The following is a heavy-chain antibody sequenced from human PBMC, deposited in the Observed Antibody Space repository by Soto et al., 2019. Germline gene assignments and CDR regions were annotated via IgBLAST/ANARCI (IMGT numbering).Heavy chain of an antibody. Sequence: GGSLRLSCPVSGFPFSTYNMNWVRQAPGRGLEWVSYISSSSSYTNYADSVKGRFTISRDNAKNSLYLQMNSLRAEDTAVYYCARDSFGGGYSYGYYYGMDVWGQGTTVTVSS. CDR2: ISSSSSYT. CDR3: ARDSFGGGYSYGYYYGMDV. V-gene: IGHV3-21*05. CDR1: GFPFSTYN. D-gene: IGHD5-18*01. J-gene: IGHJ6*02.